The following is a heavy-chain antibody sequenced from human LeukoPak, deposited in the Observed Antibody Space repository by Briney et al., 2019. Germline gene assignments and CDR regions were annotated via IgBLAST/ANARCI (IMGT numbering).Heavy chain of an antibody. CDR2: IIPILGIA. J-gene: IGHJ6*03. CDR3: ARGDSSSPGSYYYYMDV. CDR1: GYTFTSYH. V-gene: IGHV1-69*04. D-gene: IGHD6-6*01. Sequence: SVKVSCKASGYTFTSYHINWVRQAPGQGLEWMGRIIPILGIANYAQKLQGRVTITADESTSTAYMELSSLRSEDTAVYYCARGDSSSPGSYYYYMDVWGKGTTVTVSS.